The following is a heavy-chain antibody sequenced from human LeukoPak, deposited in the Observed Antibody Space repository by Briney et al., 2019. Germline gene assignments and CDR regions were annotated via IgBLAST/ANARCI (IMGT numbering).Heavy chain of an antibody. CDR3: ARVPFVVMGVTGNWFDP. D-gene: IGHD2-15*01. Sequence: ASVKVSCKASGYSFTNYALNWVRQAPGQGLEWMGWINTNSGTPTYAQGFTGRFVFSLDTSVNTAYLQISSLKAEDTAVYYCARVPFVVMGVTGNWFDPWGQGTLVTVSS. CDR1: GYSFTNYA. V-gene: IGHV7-4-1*02. J-gene: IGHJ5*02. CDR2: INTNSGTP.